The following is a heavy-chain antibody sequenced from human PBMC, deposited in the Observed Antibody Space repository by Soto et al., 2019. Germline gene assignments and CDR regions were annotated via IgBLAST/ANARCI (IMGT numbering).Heavy chain of an antibody. D-gene: IGHD2-21*02. CDR2: IWYDGSNK. CDR1: GFTFSSYG. Sequence: GGSLRLSCAASGFTFSSYGMHWVRQAPGKGLEWVAVIWYDGSNKYYADSVKGRFTISRDNSKNTLYLQMNSLRAEDTAVYYCARDEHIVVVTTIEPPNYWGQGTLVTVSS. CDR3: ARDEHIVVVTTIEPPNY. V-gene: IGHV3-33*01. J-gene: IGHJ4*02.